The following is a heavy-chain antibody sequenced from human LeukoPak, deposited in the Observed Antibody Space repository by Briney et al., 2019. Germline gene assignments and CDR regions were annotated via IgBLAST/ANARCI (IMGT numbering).Heavy chain of an antibody. D-gene: IGHD5-18*01. CDR3: ARIGYGIDY. CDR1: GGSSSGYY. J-gene: IGHJ4*02. V-gene: IGHV4-34*01. Sequence: SETLSPTCAVYGGSSSGYYWSWIRQPPGKGLEWIGEINHSGSTNYNPSLKSRVTISVDTSKNQFSPKLSPVTAADTAVYYCARIGYGIDYWGQGTLVTVSS. CDR2: INHSGST.